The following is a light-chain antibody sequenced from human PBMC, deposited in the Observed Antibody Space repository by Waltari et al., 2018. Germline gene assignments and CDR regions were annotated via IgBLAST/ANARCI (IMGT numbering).Light chain of an antibody. J-gene: IGKJ1*01. CDR3: HHRT. CDR2: DAS. CDR1: QSVSSY. Sequence: EIVLTQSPATQALSPGERATLSCRASQSVSSYLAWYQQKPGQPPRLLIYDASKRATGIPSRFSASWSGTDFTLTISSLEPEDFAVYYCHHRTFGQGTKGEV. V-gene: IGKV3-11*01.